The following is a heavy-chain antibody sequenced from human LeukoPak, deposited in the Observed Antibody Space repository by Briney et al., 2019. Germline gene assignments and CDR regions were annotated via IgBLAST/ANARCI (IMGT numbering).Heavy chain of an antibody. J-gene: IGHJ4*02. CDR1: GDSVSTNSAA. CDR3: VRGITGVGYYFDY. V-gene: IGHV6-1*01. Sequence: SQTLSLTCAISGDSVSTNSAAWNWIRQSPSRGLEWLGRTYYRSKWYYDYALSVRSRISINPDTSKNQFSLHLNSVTPGDTAVYYCVRGITGVGYYFDYWGQGTLVTVSA. CDR2: TYYRSKWYY. D-gene: IGHD6-19*01.